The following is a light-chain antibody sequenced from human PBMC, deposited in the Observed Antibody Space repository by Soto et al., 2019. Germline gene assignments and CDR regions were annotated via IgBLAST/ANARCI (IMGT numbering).Light chain of an antibody. CDR1: QSVSSSY. J-gene: IGKJ2*01. CDR3: QQYGSSPPNT. V-gene: IGKV3-20*01. Sequence: EIVLTQSPGTLSLSPGERATLSCRASQSVSSSYLAWYQQKPGQAPRVLIYGASSRATGIPDRFSGSGSGTDFTLTISRLEPEDFAVYYFQQYGSSPPNTFGQGTKLEIK. CDR2: GAS.